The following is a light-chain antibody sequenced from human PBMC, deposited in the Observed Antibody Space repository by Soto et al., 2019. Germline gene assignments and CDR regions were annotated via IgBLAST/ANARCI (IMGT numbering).Light chain of an antibody. CDR3: SSYRGDNAHG. CDR2: DVS. Sequence: QSVLTQPASVSGSPGQSITISCTGSSGDIGGYNYVYWYQQHPGKAPKLMIYDVSNRPPGVSNRFSGSKSGNTASLTISGLQAEDDADYYCSSYRGDNAHGFGAGTKVTV. J-gene: IGLJ1*01. V-gene: IGLV2-14*01. CDR1: SGDIGGYNY.